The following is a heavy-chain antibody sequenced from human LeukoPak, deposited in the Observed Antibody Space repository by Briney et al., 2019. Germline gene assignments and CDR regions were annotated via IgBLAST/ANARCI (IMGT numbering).Heavy chain of an antibody. D-gene: IGHD2-15*01. J-gene: IGHJ5*02. Sequence: GRSLRLSCAASGFTFSSYGMHWVRQAPGKGLEWVAVIWYDGSNKYYADSVKGRFTISRDNSKSTLYLQMNSLRAEDTAVYYCARDYGYCSGGSCSNWFDPWGQGTLVTVSS. CDR2: IWYDGSNK. CDR3: ARDYGYCSGGSCSNWFDP. CDR1: GFTFSSYG. V-gene: IGHV3-33*01.